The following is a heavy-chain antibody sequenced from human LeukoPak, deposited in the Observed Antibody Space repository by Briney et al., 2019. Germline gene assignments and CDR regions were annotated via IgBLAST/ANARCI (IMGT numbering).Heavy chain of an antibody. D-gene: IGHD6-19*01. CDR1: GYTFTGYY. Sequence: ASVKVSCKASGYTFTGYYMHWVRQAPGQEREWMGWINPNSGGTNYAQKFQGRVTMTGDTSISTAYMELSRLRSDDTAVYYCARGGYSSGWYWFDPWGQGTLVTVSS. CDR2: INPNSGGT. CDR3: ARGGYSSGWYWFDP. J-gene: IGHJ5*02. V-gene: IGHV1-2*02.